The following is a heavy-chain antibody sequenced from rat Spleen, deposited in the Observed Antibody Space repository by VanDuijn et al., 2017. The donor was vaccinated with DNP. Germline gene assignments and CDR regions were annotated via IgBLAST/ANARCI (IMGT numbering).Heavy chain of an antibody. J-gene: IGHJ2*01. CDR3: ARPLLQWYYFDY. CDR2: ITNSGGST. V-gene: IGHV5-31*01. D-gene: IGHD1-1*01. Sequence: EVQLAESGGDLVQPGRSLKLSCVASGFTFNNYWMTWIRQVPGKGLEWVASITNSGGSTYYPDSVKGRFTVSRDNAESSLFLQMDSLRSEDTATYYCARPLLQWYYFDYWGQGVMVTVSS. CDR1: GFTFNNYW.